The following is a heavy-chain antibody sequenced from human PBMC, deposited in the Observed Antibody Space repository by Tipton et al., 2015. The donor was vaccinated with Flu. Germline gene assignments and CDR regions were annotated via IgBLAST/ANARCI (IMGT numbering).Heavy chain of an antibody. V-gene: IGHV1-2*02. CDR3: ARDLARGFWSGYEVS. J-gene: IGHJ5*02. D-gene: IGHD3-3*01. Sequence: QLVQSGAEVKKPGASVKVSCKASGYTFTGYYMHWVRQAPGQGLEWMGWINPNSGGTNYAQKFQGRVTMTRDTSISTAYMELSRLRSDDSAVYCCARDLARGFWSGYEVSWGQGTLVTVSS. CDR2: INPNSGGT. CDR1: GYTFTGYY.